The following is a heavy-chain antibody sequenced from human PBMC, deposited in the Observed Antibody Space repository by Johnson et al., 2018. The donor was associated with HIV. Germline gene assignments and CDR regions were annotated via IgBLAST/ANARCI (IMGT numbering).Heavy chain of an antibody. CDR3: AKLCSSGSCSHGAFDI. CDR1: GFTVSSTY. D-gene: IGHD2-15*01. V-gene: IGHV3-53*01. Sequence: EQLVESGGDLIQPGGSLRLSCAASGFTVSSTYMSWVRQAPGKGLEWLSVLYSDGRTYYADSVKGRFTISRDGSKNTLFLQMNSLRAEETAVYYCAKLCSSGSCSHGAFDIWGQGTVVTVSS. J-gene: IGHJ3*02. CDR2: LYSDGRT.